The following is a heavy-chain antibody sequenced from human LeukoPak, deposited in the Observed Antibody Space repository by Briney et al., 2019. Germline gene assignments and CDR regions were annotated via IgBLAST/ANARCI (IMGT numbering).Heavy chain of an antibody. CDR3: ARDEGDSGYDFYFDY. J-gene: IGHJ4*02. V-gene: IGHV4-59*01. CDR2: IYYSGST. D-gene: IGHD5-12*01. CDR1: GGSISSYY. Sequence: SETLSLTCTVSGGSISSYYWSWIRQPPGKGLEWFGYIYYSGSTNYNPSLKSRVTISVDTSKNQFSLKLSSVTAADTAVYYCARDEGDSGYDFYFDYWGQGTLVTVSS.